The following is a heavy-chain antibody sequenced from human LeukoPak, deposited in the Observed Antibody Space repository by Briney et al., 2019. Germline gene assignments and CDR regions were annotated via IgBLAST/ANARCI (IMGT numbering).Heavy chain of an antibody. CDR2: IYYSGST. J-gene: IGHJ4*02. CDR3: ARQASTYYYDSSGYPPVDY. V-gene: IGHV4-39*01. Sequence: SETLSLTCTVSGGSISSSSYYWGWIRQPPGKGLEWIGSIYYSGSTYHNPSLESRVTISVDTSKNQFSLKLSSVTAADTAVYYCARQASTYYYDSSGYPPVDYWGQGTLVTVSS. D-gene: IGHD3-22*01. CDR1: GGSISSSSYY.